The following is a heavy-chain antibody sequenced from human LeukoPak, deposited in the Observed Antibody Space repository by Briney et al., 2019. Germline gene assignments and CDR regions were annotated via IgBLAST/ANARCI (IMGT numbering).Heavy chain of an antibody. D-gene: IGHD2-2*01. Sequence: ASVKVSCKASGYTFTSYGISWVRQAPGQGLEWMGWSSSYNGNTNYAQKLQDRVTMTTDTSTSTAYMELRSLRSDDTAVYFCARSRSQPAASSARWFDPWGQGTLVTVSS. CDR1: GYTFTSYG. CDR2: SSSYNGNT. CDR3: ARSRSQPAASSARWFDP. V-gene: IGHV1-18*01. J-gene: IGHJ5*02.